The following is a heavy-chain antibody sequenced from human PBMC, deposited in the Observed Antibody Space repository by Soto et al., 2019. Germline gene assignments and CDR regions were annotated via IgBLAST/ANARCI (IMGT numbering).Heavy chain of an antibody. J-gene: IGHJ6*02. CDR3: AGDRKPNQNYDFWSGYYYYYYYGMDV. Sequence: ASLKVCCKASGYTFTSYGISWVRQAPGQGLEWMGWISAYNGNTNYAQKLQGRVTMTTDTSTRTAYMELRSPTSDDTAVYYCAGDRKPNQNYDFWSGYYYYYYYGMDVWGQVTTVTVSS. V-gene: IGHV1-18*01. D-gene: IGHD3-3*01. CDR1: GYTFTSYG. CDR2: ISAYNGNT.